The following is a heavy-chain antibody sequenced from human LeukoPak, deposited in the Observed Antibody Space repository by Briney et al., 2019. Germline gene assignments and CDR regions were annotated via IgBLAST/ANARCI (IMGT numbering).Heavy chain of an antibody. J-gene: IGHJ4*02. Sequence: ASVKVSCKASGYTFTGYYMHWVRQAPGQGLEWMGWINPNSGGTNYAQKFRGRVTMTRDTSISTAYMELSRLRSDDTAVYYCARRDYYDSSGYYYWGQGTLVTVSS. CDR3: ARRDYYDSSGYYY. V-gene: IGHV1-2*02. CDR1: GYTFTGYY. D-gene: IGHD3-22*01. CDR2: INPNSGGT.